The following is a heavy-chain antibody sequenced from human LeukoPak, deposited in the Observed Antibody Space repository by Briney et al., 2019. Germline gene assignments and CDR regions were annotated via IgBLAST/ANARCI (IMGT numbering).Heavy chain of an antibody. CDR1: GFTFSSYA. CDR2: ISYDGSNK. J-gene: IGHJ4*02. V-gene: IGHV3-30-3*01. Sequence: PGGSLRLSCAASGFTFSSYAMHWVRQAPGKGLEWVAVISYDGSNKYYADSVKGRFTISRDNSKNTLYPQMNSLRAEDTAVYYCARSNRRDSSEWDYWGQGTLVTVSS. D-gene: IGHD3-22*01. CDR3: ARSNRRDSSEWDY.